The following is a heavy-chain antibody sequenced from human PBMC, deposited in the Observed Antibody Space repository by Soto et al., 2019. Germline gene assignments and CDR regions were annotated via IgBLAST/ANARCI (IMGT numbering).Heavy chain of an antibody. CDR2: INAGNGNT. J-gene: IGHJ2*01. D-gene: IGHD3-16*01. CDR1: GYTFTNYA. V-gene: IGHV1-3*01. Sequence: ASVKVSCKASGYTFTNYAMHWVRQAPGQRLEWMGWINAGNGNTKYSQKFQGRVTITRDTSASTAYMELSSLRSEDTAVYYCARGGGPYWYFDLWGRGTLVTVSS. CDR3: ARGGGPYWYFDL.